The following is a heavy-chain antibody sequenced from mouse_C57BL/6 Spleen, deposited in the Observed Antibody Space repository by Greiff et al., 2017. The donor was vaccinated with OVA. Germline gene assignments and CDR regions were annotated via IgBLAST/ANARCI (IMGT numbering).Heavy chain of an antibody. CDR2: IYPRSGNT. Sequence: QVQLQQSGAELARPGASVKLSCKASGYTFTSYGISWVKQRTGQGLEWIGEIYPRSGNTYYNEKFKGKATLTADKSSSKAYMELRSLTSEDSAVYFCARSDYGSTSFDVWGTGTTVTVSS. CDR1: GYTFTSYG. J-gene: IGHJ1*03. D-gene: IGHD1-1*01. V-gene: IGHV1-81*01. CDR3: ARSDYGSTSFDV.